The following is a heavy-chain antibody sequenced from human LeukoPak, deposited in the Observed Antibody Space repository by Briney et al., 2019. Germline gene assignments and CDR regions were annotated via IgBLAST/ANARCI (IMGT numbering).Heavy chain of an antibody. CDR2: INTNTGNP. V-gene: IGHV7-4-1*02. CDR3: ARELAISRSHIRYFDY. CDR1: GYTFTSYA. D-gene: IGHD3-9*01. J-gene: IGHJ4*02. Sequence: ASVKVSCKASGYTFTSYAMNWVRQAPGQGLEWMGWINTNTGNPTYAQGFTGRFVFSLDTSVSTAYLQISSLKAEDTAVYYCARELAISRSHIRYFDYWGQGTLVTVSS.